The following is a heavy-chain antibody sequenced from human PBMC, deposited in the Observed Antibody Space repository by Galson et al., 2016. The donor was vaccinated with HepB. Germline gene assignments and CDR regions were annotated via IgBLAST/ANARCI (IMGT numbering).Heavy chain of an antibody. V-gene: IGHV3-11*01. CDR3: ARDGGTYSSSSEFDY. CDR1: GFTFSDYY. Sequence: SLRLSCAASGFTFSDYYMSWVRQAPGKGLEWISYISSSGDTIYYADSVRGRFTISRDNAKKSLDLQLNNLRAEDTAVYYCARDGGTYSSSSEFDYWGQGTLVTVSS. J-gene: IGHJ4*02. CDR2: ISSSGDTI. D-gene: IGHD6-6*01.